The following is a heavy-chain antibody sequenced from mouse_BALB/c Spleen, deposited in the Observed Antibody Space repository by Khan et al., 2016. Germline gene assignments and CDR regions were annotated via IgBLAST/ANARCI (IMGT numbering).Heavy chain of an antibody. CDR3: VRSHCESEVGFDY. Sequence: VQLKESGAELVKPGASVKLSCTASGFNIKDTYMHWVKQRPEQGLEWIGRIDPANGNTKYDPKFQGKATITADTSSNTASLQLSSLTSEDTAVSDCVRSHCESEVGFDYWGQGTLVTVSA. J-gene: IGHJ3*01. D-gene: IGHD1-3*01. CDR2: IDPANGNT. V-gene: IGHV14-3*02. CDR1: GFNIKDTY.